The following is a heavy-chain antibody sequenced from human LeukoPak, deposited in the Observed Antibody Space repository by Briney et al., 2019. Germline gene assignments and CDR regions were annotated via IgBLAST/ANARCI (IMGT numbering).Heavy chain of an antibody. D-gene: IGHD4-17*01. V-gene: IGHV3-9*01. CDR1: GFTFDDYA. Sequence: GGSLRLSCAASGFTFDDYAMHWVRQAPGKGLEWVSGISWNSGSIGYADSVKGRFTISRDNAKNSLYLQMNSLRAEDTALYYCAKDMYGDYDLGAFDIWGQGTMVTVSS. CDR2: ISWNSGSI. J-gene: IGHJ3*02. CDR3: AKDMYGDYDLGAFDI.